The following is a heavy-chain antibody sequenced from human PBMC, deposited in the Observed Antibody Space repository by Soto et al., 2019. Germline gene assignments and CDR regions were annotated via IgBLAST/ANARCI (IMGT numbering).Heavy chain of an antibody. Sequence: EVQLVESGGDLVKPGGSLRLSCAASEFTFTYAWMSWVRQAPGKGLEWVGRIKSKTDGGTTDYAAPVKGRFTISRDESQHTLYLQMNSLKTEDTAVYYCTSLYYRHWGQGTLVTVSS. CDR1: EFTFTYAW. CDR3: TSLYYRH. D-gene: IGHD3-16*02. CDR2: IKSKTDGGTT. J-gene: IGHJ4*02. V-gene: IGHV3-15*01.